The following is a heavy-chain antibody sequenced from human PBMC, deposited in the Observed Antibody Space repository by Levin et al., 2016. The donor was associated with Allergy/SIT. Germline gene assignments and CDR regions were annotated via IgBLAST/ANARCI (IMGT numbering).Heavy chain of an antibody. V-gene: IGHV4-39*01. CDR2: IYYSGST. Sequence: VRQMPGKGLEWIGSIYYSGSTYYNPSLKSRVTISVDTSKNQFSLKLSSVTAADTAVYYCARQGSSSWYVSYYYYGMDVWGQGTTVTVSS. J-gene: IGHJ6*02. CDR3: ARQGSSSWYVSYYYYGMDV. D-gene: IGHD6-13*01.